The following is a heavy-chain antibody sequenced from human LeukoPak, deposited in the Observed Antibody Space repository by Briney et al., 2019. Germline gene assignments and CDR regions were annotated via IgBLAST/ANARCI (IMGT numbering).Heavy chain of an antibody. Sequence: SETLSLTCAVYGGSFSGYYWSWIRQPPGKGLEWIGEINHSGGTNYNPSLKSRVTISVDTPKNQFSLKLSSVTAADTAVYYCAGRKEAVAGQSYYYYGMDVWGQGTTVTVSS. CDR3: AGRKEAVAGQSYYYYGMDV. V-gene: IGHV4-34*01. CDR1: GGSFSGYY. CDR2: INHSGGT. J-gene: IGHJ6*02. D-gene: IGHD6-19*01.